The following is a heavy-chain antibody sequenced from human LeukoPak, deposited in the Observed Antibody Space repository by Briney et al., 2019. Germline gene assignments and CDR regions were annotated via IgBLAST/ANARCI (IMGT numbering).Heavy chain of an antibody. CDR1: GGSISSSSYY. V-gene: IGHV4-39*07. Sequence: SETLSLTCTVSGGSISSSSYYWGWIRQPPGKGLEWIGEINHSGSTNYNPSLKSRVTISVDTSKNQFSLKLSSVTAADTAVCYCAIKNSGLFDYWGQGTLVTVSS. CDR2: INHSGST. J-gene: IGHJ4*02. D-gene: IGHD3/OR15-3a*01. CDR3: AIKNSGLFDY.